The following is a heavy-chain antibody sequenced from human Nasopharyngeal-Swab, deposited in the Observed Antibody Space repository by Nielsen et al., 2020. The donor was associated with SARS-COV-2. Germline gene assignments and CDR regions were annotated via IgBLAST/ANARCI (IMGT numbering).Heavy chain of an antibody. CDR3: ARDEGGGWRP. J-gene: IGHJ4*02. CDR1: GFTFSSYA. D-gene: IGHD6-19*01. V-gene: IGHV3-30-3*01. CDR2: ISYDGSNK. Sequence: GGSLKISCAASGFTFSSYAMHWVRQAPGKGLEWVAVISYDGSNKYYADSVKGRFTISRDNSKNTLYLQMNSLRAEDTAVYYCARDEGGGWRPWGQGTLVTVSS.